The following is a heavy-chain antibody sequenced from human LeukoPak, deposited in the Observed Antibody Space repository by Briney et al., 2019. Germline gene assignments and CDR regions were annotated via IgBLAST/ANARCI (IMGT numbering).Heavy chain of an antibody. CDR2: VGDSGAST. J-gene: IGHJ4*02. V-gene: IGHV3-23*01. CDR3: AKVEFGDRYFFEY. CDR1: GFAFSHYV. D-gene: IGHD2-21*01. Sequence: WGSLRLSCAASGFAFSHYVMSWVRQTPGKGLEWVSGVGDSGASTYYADSVKGRFTISRDNSKNTLYLQMNSLRAEDTAIYYCAKVEFGDRYFFEYWGQGTLVTVS.